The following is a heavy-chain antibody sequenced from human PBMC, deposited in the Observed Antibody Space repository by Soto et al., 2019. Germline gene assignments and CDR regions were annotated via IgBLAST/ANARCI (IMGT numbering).Heavy chain of an antibody. CDR2: IIPILGIA. V-gene: IGHV1-69*02. Sequence: QVQLVQSGAEVKKPGSSVKVSCKASGGTFSSYTISWVRQAPGQGLEWMGRIIPILGIANYAQKFQGRVTITADKSTSTAYMELSSLRSEDTAVYYCASPLRDGYNPRDWYFDLWGRGTLVTVSS. CDR3: ASPLRDGYNPRDWYFDL. CDR1: GGTFSSYT. J-gene: IGHJ2*01. D-gene: IGHD5-12*01.